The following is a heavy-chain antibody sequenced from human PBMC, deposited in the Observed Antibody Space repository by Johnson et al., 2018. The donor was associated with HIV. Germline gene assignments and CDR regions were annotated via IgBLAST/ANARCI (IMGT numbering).Heavy chain of an antibody. CDR3: ARASGEWDAFDI. D-gene: IGHD3-10*01. Sequence: QVLLVESGGGVVQPGRSLRLSCAASGFTLSNYGMHWVRQAPGKGLEWVAVIWHDGSNKYYADSVRGRFTISRDNSKNTLYLQMGSLRAEDMAVYYCARASGEWDAFDIWGQGTMVTVSS. J-gene: IGHJ3*02. CDR1: GFTLSNYG. V-gene: IGHV3-30*19. CDR2: IWHDGSNK.